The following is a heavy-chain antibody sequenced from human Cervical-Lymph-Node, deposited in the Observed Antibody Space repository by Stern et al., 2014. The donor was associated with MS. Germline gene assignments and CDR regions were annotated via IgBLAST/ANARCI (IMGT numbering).Heavy chain of an antibody. J-gene: IGHJ3*02. V-gene: IGHV1-18*01. CDR1: GYTFTSYG. Sequence: VQLVESGAEVKKPGASVKVSCKASGYTFTSYGISWVRQAPGQGLEWMGWISADNVNTNYAQKRQGRVAMTTDTPTSTAYMELRSLRSDDTTVYYCARGLLGSENAFDIWGQGTMVTVSS. CDR2: ISADNVNT. D-gene: IGHD2-15*01. CDR3: ARGLLGSENAFDI.